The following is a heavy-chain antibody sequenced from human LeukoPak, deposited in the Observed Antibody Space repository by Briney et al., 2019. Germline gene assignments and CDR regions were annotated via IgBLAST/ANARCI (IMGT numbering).Heavy chain of an antibody. CDR1: GGSISSSSYY. CDR2: IYYSGST. CDR3: ARNQFDDPGDYYYYYMDV. D-gene: IGHD7-27*01. V-gene: IGHV4-39*07. Sequence: PSETLSLTCTVSGGSISSSSYYWGWIRQPPGKGLEWIVSIYYSGSTYYNPSLKSRVTISVDTSKNQFSLKLSSVTAADTAVYYCARNQFDDPGDYYYYYMDVWGKGTTVTVSS. J-gene: IGHJ6*03.